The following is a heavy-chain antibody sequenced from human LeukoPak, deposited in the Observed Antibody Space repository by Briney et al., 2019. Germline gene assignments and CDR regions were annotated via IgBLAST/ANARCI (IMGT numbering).Heavy chain of an antibody. J-gene: IGHJ3*02. CDR3: ARHRSGGSQDDAFDI. D-gene: IGHD2-15*01. Sequence: GGSLRLSCAASGFTFSSYGMHWVRQAPGKGLEWVAFIRYDGSNKYYADSVKGRFTISRDNSKNTMFLQMNSLRAEDTAVYYCARHRSGGSQDDAFDIWGQGTMVTVSS. V-gene: IGHV3-30*02. CDR1: GFTFSSYG. CDR2: IRYDGSNK.